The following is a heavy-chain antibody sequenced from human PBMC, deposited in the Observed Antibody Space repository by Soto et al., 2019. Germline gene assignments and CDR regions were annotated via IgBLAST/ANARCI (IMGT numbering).Heavy chain of an antibody. Sequence: GESLKISCXGAGYNFAGYWVAWVRQMPGKGLELMGIIYPSDSDTRYRPSFQGQVTISADKSISSAYLQWSSLRASDTAMYYCARGGVSTRTFDYWGQGTPVTVSS. CDR2: IYPSDSDT. V-gene: IGHV5-51*01. D-gene: IGHD3-3*01. CDR3: ARGGVSTRTFDY. J-gene: IGHJ4*02. CDR1: GYNFAGYW.